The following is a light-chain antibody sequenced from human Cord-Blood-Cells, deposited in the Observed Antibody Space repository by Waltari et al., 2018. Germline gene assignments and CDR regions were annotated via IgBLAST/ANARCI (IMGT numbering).Light chain of an antibody. Sequence: QSALTQPASVSGSPGQSITISCTGTSSDVGGYNYVSWSQQHPGNAPKLMIYDVSNRPSGVSNRFSGAKSGNTASLTISGLQAEDEADYYCSSYTSSSTLVVFGTGTKVTVL. CDR3: SSYTSSSTLVV. CDR1: SSDVGGYNY. CDR2: DVS. V-gene: IGLV2-14*01. J-gene: IGLJ1*01.